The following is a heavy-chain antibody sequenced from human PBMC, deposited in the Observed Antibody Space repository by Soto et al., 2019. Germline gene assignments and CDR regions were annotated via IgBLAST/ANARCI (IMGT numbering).Heavy chain of an antibody. CDR3: ARHVDPWAQGAFDI. V-gene: IGHV4-39*01. J-gene: IGHJ3*02. D-gene: IGHD7-27*01. CDR1: GGSISSSSYY. Sequence: SETLSLTCTVSGGSISSSSYYWGWIRQPPGKGLEWIGSIYYSGSTYYNPSLKSRVTISVDTSKNQFSLKLSSVTAADTAVYYCARHVDPWAQGAFDIWGQGTMVTVSS. CDR2: IYYSGST.